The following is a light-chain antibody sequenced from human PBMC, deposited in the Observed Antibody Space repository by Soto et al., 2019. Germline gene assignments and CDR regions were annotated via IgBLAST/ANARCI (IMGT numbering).Light chain of an antibody. Sequence: QSALTQPPSASGSPGQSVTISCTGTSSDVGGYNYVSWYQQHPGKAPKLMIYEVSKQPSGVPDRFSGSKPGNTASLTVSGLQAEDEADYYCSSYAGSNNFVFGSGTKVTVL. CDR2: EVS. CDR1: SSDVGGYNY. CDR3: SSYAGSNNFV. V-gene: IGLV2-8*01. J-gene: IGLJ1*01.